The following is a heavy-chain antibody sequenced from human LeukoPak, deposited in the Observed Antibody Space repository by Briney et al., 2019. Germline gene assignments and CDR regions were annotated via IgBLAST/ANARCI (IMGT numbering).Heavy chain of an antibody. D-gene: IGHD2-2*01. Sequence: SETLSLTCAVYGGSFSGYYWSWIRQPPGKGLEWIGEINHSGSTNYNPSLKSRVAISVDTYKNQHYLKLSSVTAADTAVYCCARGANGYCSSTSCYLGWFDPWGQGTLVSVSS. CDR2: INHSGST. CDR1: GGSFSGYY. CDR3: ARGANGYCSSTSCYLGWFDP. V-gene: IGHV4-34*01. J-gene: IGHJ5*02.